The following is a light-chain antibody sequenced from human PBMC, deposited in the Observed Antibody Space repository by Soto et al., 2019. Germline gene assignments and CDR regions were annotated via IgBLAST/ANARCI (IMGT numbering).Light chain of an antibody. CDR1: QSVSSTY. V-gene: IGKV3-20*01. CDR2: GAS. Sequence: EIVLTQSPGTLSLSPGERATLACRASQSVSSTYLAWYQQKPGQAPRLLIYGASSRATGIPDRFSGSGSGTDFTLTISRLEPEDLAVYYCQRYDISPSTFGQGTKLEIK. CDR3: QRYDISPST. J-gene: IGKJ2*01.